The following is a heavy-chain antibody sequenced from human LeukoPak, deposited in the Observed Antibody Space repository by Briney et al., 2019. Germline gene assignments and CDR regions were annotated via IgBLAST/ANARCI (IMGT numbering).Heavy chain of an antibody. CDR2: IYYSGST. Sequence: SETLSLTCTVSGGSISSGDYYWSWIRQPPGKGLEWIGYIYYSGSTYYNPSLKSRVTISVDTSKNQFSLKLSSVTAADTAVYYCARARNERPAEGYYYGMDVWGQGTTVTVSS. D-gene: IGHD2-2*01. J-gene: IGHJ6*02. V-gene: IGHV4-30-4*01. CDR3: ARARNERPAEGYYYGMDV. CDR1: GGSISSGDYY.